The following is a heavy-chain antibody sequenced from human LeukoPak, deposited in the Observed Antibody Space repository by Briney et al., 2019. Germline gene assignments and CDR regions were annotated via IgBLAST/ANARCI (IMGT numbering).Heavy chain of an antibody. D-gene: IGHD6-19*01. CDR2: ISWDGGST. V-gene: IGHV3-43*02. Sequence: GGSLRLSCAASGFTFDDYAMHWVRQAPGKGLEWVSLISWDGGSTYYADSVKGRFTISRDNSKNSLYLQMNSLRTEDTALYYCAKDKELLQWLVRPYYFDYWGQGTLVTVSS. CDR1: GFTFDDYA. CDR3: AKDKELLQWLVRPYYFDY. J-gene: IGHJ4*02.